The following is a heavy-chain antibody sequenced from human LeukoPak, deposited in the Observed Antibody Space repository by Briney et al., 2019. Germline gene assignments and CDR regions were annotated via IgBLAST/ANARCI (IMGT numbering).Heavy chain of an antibody. Sequence: PSETLSLTCAVYGGSFSGYYWSWIRQPPGKGLEWIAYIHYTGTTNYDPSLKSRVTISLDTAKKQFSLILTSVTSADTAVYFCARLKAVTGTCDYFDYWGQGILVTVSS. CDR2: IHYTGTT. V-gene: IGHV4-59*01. D-gene: IGHD6-19*01. CDR1: GGSFSGYY. CDR3: ARLKAVTGTCDYFDY. J-gene: IGHJ4*02.